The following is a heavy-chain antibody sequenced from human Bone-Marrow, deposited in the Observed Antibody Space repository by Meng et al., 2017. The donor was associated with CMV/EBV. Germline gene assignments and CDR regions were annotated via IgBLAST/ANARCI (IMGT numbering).Heavy chain of an antibody. CDR2: INPSGGST. V-gene: IGHV1-46*01. Sequence: ASVKVSCKASGYTFTSYYMHWVRQAPGQGLEWMGIINPSGGSTSYAQKFQGRVTMTRDTSTSTVYMELSSLRSEDTAAYYCARAAITMIVHYGMDVWGQGTTVTVSS. J-gene: IGHJ6*02. D-gene: IGHD3-22*01. CDR3: ARAAITMIVHYGMDV. CDR1: GYTFTSYY.